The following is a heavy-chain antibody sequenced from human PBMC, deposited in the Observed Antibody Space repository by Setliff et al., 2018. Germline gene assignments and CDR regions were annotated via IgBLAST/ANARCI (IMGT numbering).Heavy chain of an antibody. CDR2: IYTSGST. CDR3: ARDVYLYDSSGYYYEMAQWYFDL. D-gene: IGHD3-22*01. J-gene: IGHJ2*01. Sequence: SETLSLTCSVSGASINRDYWSWIRQPAGKGLEWIGHIYTSGSTNYNPSLKTRVTISVDTSKNQFSLKLSSVTAADTAVYYCARDVYLYDSSGYYYEMAQWYFDLWGRGTLVTVSS. CDR1: GASINRDY. V-gene: IGHV4-4*07.